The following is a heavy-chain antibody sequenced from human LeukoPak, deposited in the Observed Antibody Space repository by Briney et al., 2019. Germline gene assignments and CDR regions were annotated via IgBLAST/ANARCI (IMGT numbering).Heavy chain of an antibody. D-gene: IGHD6-13*01. CDR3: ARRNLAAAGTYGMDV. J-gene: IGHJ6*02. CDR2: INTNTGNP. V-gene: IGHV7-4-1*02. Sequence: RASVKVSCKASGYTFTSYAMNWVRQAPGQGLEWMGWINTNTGNPTYAQGFTGRFVFSLDTSVSTAYLQISSLKAEDTAVYYCARRNLAAAGTYGMDVWGQGTTVTVSS. CDR1: GYTFTSYA.